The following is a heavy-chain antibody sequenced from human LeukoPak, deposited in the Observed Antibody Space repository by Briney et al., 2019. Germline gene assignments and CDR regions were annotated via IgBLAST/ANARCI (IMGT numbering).Heavy chain of an antibody. V-gene: IGHV3-7*01. D-gene: IGHD2-2*01. CDR3: ARTLGYCSSTSCYPEYFQH. J-gene: IGHJ1*01. Sequence: PGGSLRLSCAASGFTFSSYWMSWVRQAPGKGLEWVANIKQDGSGKYYVDSVKGRFTISRDNAKNSLYLQMNSLRAEDTAVYYCARTLGYCSSTSCYPEYFQHWGQGTLVTVSS. CDR1: GFTFSSYW. CDR2: IKQDGSGK.